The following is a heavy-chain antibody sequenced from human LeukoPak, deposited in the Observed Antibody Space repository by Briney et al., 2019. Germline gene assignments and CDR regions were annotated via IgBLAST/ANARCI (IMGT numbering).Heavy chain of an antibody. J-gene: IGHJ4*02. V-gene: IGHV4-4*07. CDR1: GGSISSYY. CDR3: ARDRSGSYFDY. D-gene: IGHD1-26*01. CDR2: VYTSGGT. Sequence: SETLSLTCTVSGGSISSYYWNWIRQPAGKGLEWIGRVYTSGGTNYNPSLKSRVTISVDTSKNQFSLQLSSVTAADTAVYFCARDRSGSYFDYWGQGTLVTVSS.